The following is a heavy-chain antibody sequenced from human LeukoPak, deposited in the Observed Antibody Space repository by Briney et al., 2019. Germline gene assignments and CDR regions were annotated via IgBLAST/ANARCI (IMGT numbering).Heavy chain of an antibody. CDR3: ARDSHYDYVWGGYRYTPDY. D-gene: IGHD3-16*02. CDR2: ISGSGGST. J-gene: IGHJ4*02. CDR1: GFTFTNYA. Sequence: GGSLRLSCAASGFTFTNYAMSWVRQAPQKGLEWISAISGSGGSTYYADSVKGRFTISRDNSKNTLYLQMNSLRAEDTAVYYCARDSHYDYVWGGYRYTPDYWGQGTLVTVSS. V-gene: IGHV3-23*01.